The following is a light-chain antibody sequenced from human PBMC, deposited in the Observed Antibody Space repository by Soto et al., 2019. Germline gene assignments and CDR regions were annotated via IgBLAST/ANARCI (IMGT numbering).Light chain of an antibody. CDR1: QSISSW. CDR3: QQYNSNPLT. Sequence: DIQMTQSPSTLSASVGDRVTITCRASQSISSWLAWYQQKPGKVPKLLIYKAYSLESGVPSRFSGSGSGTAFTLTISSLQPDDFATYHCQQYNSNPLTFGGGTKVEIK. CDR2: KAY. V-gene: IGKV1-5*03. J-gene: IGKJ4*01.